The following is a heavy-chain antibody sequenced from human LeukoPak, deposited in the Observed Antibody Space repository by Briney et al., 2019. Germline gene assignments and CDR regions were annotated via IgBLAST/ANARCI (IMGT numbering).Heavy chain of an antibody. CDR1: GGSISSGGYS. V-gene: IGHV4-61*08. CDR3: ARDGGYCSSTSCNDAFDI. Sequence: SQTLSLTCAVSGGSISSGGYSWSWIRQPPGTGLEWIGYIYYSGSTNYNPSLKSRVTISVDTSKNQFSLKLSSVTAADTAVYYCARDGGYCSSTSCNDAFDIWGQGTMVTVSS. CDR2: IYYSGST. J-gene: IGHJ3*02. D-gene: IGHD2-2*01.